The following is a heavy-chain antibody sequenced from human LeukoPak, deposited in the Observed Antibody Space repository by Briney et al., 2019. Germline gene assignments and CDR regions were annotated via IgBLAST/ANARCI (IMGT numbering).Heavy chain of an antibody. CDR3: ATDRRDGYTDPFDY. CDR2: VDPEDGET. CDR1: GYTFTDYY. D-gene: IGHD5-24*01. Sequence: ASVKVSCKVSGYTFTDYYMHWVQQAPGKGPEWMGLVDPEDGETIYAEKFQGRVTITADTSTDTAYMELCSLRSEDTAVYYCATDRRDGYTDPFDYWGQGTLVTVSS. V-gene: IGHV1-69-2*01. J-gene: IGHJ4*02.